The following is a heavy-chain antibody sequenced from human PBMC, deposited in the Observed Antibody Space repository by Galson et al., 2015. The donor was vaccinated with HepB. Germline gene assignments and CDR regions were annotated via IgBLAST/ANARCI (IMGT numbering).Heavy chain of an antibody. CDR3: TKDRACSIGTCYFEY. J-gene: IGHJ4*02. Sequence: SLRLSCAASGLTFSNVAMSWVRQAPGKRLEWVATIKTFDGTAHYADSVQGRLTISRDNSKNTVFLQMNNLRAEDTALYYCTKDRACSIGTCYFEYWGLGTLVTVSS. CDR1: GLTFSNVA. D-gene: IGHD2-15*01. CDR2: IKTFDGTA. V-gene: IGHV3-23*01.